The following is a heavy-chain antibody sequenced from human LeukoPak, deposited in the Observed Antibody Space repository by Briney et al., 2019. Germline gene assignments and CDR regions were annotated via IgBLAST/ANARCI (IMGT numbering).Heavy chain of an antibody. CDR1: GFTFSSYS. CDR2: ISDSGGST. D-gene: IGHD2-2*01. V-gene: IGHV3-23*01. Sequence: GGSLRLSCAASGFTFSSYSMNWVRQAPGKGLEWVSAISDSGGSTYYADSVKGRFTISRDNSKNTLYLQMNSLRAEDTAVYYCAKDEGYCSSTSCYGFLDYWGQGTLVTVSS. J-gene: IGHJ4*02. CDR3: AKDEGYCSSTSCYGFLDY.